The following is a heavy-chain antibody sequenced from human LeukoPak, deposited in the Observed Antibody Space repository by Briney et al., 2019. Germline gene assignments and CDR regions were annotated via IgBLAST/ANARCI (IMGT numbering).Heavy chain of an antibody. V-gene: IGHV3-33*06. D-gene: IGHD3-22*01. CDR3: AKEYYYDSSGYYYNYFDY. CDR1: GFTFSSYG. CDR2: IWYDGSNK. Sequence: GGSLRLSCAASGFTFSSYGMHWVRQAPGKGLEWVAVIWYDGSNKYYADSVKGRFTISRDNSKNTLYLQMNSLRAEDTAVYYCAKEYYYDSSGYYYNYFDYWGQGTLVTVSS. J-gene: IGHJ4*02.